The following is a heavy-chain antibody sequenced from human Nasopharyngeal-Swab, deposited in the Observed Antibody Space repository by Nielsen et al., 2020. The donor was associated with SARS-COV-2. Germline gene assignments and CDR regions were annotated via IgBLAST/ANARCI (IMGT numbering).Heavy chain of an antibody. CDR1: GFTFTSYA. Sequence: ASVKVSCKASGFTFTSYAMHWVRQAPGQRLEWMGWINAGNGNTKYSQKFQGRVTITRDTSASTAYMELSSLRSEDTAVYYCARVRYYYDSSGYYHPRSESGFTDAFDIWGQGTMVTVS. J-gene: IGHJ3*02. V-gene: IGHV1-3*01. CDR2: INAGNGNT. D-gene: IGHD3-22*01. CDR3: ARVRYYYDSSGYYHPRSESGFTDAFDI.